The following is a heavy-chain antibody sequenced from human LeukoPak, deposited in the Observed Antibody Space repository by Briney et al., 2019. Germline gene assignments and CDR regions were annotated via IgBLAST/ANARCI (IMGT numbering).Heavy chain of an antibody. J-gene: IGHJ4*02. V-gene: IGHV3-30*18. CDR2: ISYDGTNI. Sequence: GGSLRLSCAASGFTFSSYGMHWVRQTPGKGLEWVAIISYDGTNIYYADSVKGRFTISRDNTKNTLYLQMNSLKAEDTAIYSCAKGSSASCYSALHCWGQGTLVTVSS. CDR3: AKGSSASCYSALHC. D-gene: IGHD2-15*01. CDR1: GFTFSSYG.